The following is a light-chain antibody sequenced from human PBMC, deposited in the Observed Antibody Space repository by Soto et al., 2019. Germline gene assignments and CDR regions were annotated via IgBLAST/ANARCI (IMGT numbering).Light chain of an antibody. Sequence: DIQMTQSPSTLSGSVGDRVTITCRASQTISSWLAWYQQKPGKAPKLLIYKASSLESGVPSRFSGSGPGTEFTLTISSLQPDDFATYYCQQYNSYSSFGQGTKVDIK. CDR1: QTISSW. V-gene: IGKV1-5*03. J-gene: IGKJ1*01. CDR2: KAS. CDR3: QQYNSYSS.